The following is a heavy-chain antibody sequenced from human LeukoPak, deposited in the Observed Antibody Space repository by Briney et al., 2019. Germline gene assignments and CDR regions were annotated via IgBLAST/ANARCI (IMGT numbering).Heavy chain of an antibody. CDR1: GFIFSSYS. CDR3: ARGGITYYYDSSGQGYFDY. J-gene: IGHJ4*02. D-gene: IGHD3-22*01. Sequence: GGSLTLSCAASGFIFSSYSMNWVRQAPGKGLEWVSSISSSSSYIYYADSVKGRFTISRDSSKNTLYLQMNSLRAEETAVYYCARGGITYYYDSSGQGYFDYWGPGTLVTVSS. CDR2: ISSSSSYI. V-gene: IGHV3-21*01.